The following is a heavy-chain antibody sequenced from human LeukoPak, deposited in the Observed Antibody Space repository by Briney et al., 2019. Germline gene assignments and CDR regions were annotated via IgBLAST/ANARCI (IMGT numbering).Heavy chain of an antibody. D-gene: IGHD3-9*01. J-gene: IGHJ6*03. CDR1: GGSFSGYY. V-gene: IGHV4-34*01. CDR3: ARGLSYDILTGYYGSLDYYYYYYMDV. Sequence: PSETLSLTCAVYGGSFSGYYWSWIRQPPGKGLEWIGDINHSGGTIYNPSLKSRLTISVDMSKNQFSLKLSSVTAADTAVYYCARGLSYDILTGYYGSLDYYYYYYMDVWGKGTTVTVSS. CDR2: INHSGGT.